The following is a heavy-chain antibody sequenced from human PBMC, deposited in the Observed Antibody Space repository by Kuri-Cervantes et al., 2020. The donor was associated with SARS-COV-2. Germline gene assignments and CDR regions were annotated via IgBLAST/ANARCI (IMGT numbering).Heavy chain of an antibody. J-gene: IGHJ3*01. Sequence: GSLRLSCAASGFTFSNAWMSWIRQSPGKGLEWIGTIHHSGTTYYNPSLESRVTISVDTSQNLFSLELTSVSAADTAVYYCARPLAGGTGSSDAFDFWGQGTLVTVSS. D-gene: IGHD3-10*01. CDR1: GFTFSNAW. CDR2: IHHSGTT. CDR3: ARPLAGGTGSSDAFDF. V-gene: IGHV4-38-2*01.